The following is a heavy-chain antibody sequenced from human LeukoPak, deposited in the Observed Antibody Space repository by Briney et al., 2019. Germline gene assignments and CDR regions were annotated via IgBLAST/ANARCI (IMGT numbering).Heavy chain of an antibody. CDR2: IYTGTT. D-gene: IGHD3-9*01. CDR1: GGSTSTFF. CDR3: ARGTEMTSFTGYYSFDY. V-gene: IGHV4-4*07. J-gene: IGHJ4*02. Sequence: SETLSLTCTVSGGSTSTFFWTWIRQSAGKGLEWIGRIYTGTTYYNPSLESRATISVDTSNNRFSLKLTSLTAADTAVYYCARGTEMTSFTGYYSFDYWGRGSLVTVSS.